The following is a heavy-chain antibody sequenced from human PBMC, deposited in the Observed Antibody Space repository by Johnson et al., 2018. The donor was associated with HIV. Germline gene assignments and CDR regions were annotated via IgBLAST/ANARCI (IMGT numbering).Heavy chain of an antibody. D-gene: IGHD6-13*01. CDR1: GFTFSSHW. V-gene: IGHV3-74*01. J-gene: IGHJ3*02. Sequence: VQLVESGGALVQPGGSLRLSCAASGFTFSSHWMHWVRQAPGKGLVWVSRINSDGSSTNYADSVKGRFTITRDNAKNTLYLQMNSLRAEDTAVYYCASGVYSSSWSWDVAFDIWGHGTMVTVSS. CDR3: ASGVYSSSWSWDVAFDI. CDR2: INSDGSST.